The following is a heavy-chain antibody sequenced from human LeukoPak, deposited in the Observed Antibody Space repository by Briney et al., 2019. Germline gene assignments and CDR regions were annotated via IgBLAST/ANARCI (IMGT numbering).Heavy chain of an antibody. CDR1: GFTFSSYA. J-gene: IGHJ4*02. Sequence: AGGSLRLSCAASGFTFSSYAMSWVRQAPGKGLEWVSAISGSGGSTYSADSVKGRFTISRDNSKNTLYLQMNSLRAEDTAVYYCAKRQIIVVSAFDYWGQGTLVTVSS. CDR2: ISGSGGST. CDR3: AKRQIIVVSAFDY. D-gene: IGHD2-2*01. V-gene: IGHV3-23*01.